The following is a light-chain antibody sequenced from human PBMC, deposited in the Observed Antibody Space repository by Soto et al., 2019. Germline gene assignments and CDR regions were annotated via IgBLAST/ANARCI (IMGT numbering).Light chain of an antibody. CDR1: SSDVGSYNL. V-gene: IGLV2-23*02. CDR2: EVS. CDR3: CSYAGSSTLV. J-gene: IGLJ3*02. Sequence: QSVLTQPASVSGSPGQSITISCTGTSSDVGSYNLVSWYQQHPGKAPKLMIYEVSKRPSEISNRFSGSKSGNTASLTISGLQAEDEADYYCCSYAGSSTLVFGGGTQLTVL.